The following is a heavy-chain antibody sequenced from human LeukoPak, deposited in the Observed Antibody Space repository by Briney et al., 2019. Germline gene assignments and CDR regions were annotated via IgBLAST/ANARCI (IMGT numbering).Heavy chain of an antibody. CDR2: FDPEDGET. CDR3: ATLYDILTGYPYYFDY. D-gene: IGHD3-9*01. Sequence: GASVKVSCKVSGYTLTELSMHWVRQAPGKGLEWMGGFDPEDGETIYAQKFQGRVTMTEDTSTDTAYMELSSLRSEDTAVYYCATLYDILTGYPYYFDYWGQETLVTVSS. V-gene: IGHV1-24*01. J-gene: IGHJ4*02. CDR1: GYTLTELS.